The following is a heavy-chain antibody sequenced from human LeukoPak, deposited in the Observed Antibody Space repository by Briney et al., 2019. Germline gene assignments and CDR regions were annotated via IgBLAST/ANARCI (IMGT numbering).Heavy chain of an antibody. V-gene: IGHV3-30-3*01. Sequence: GGSLRLSCAASGFTFSSYAMHWVRQAPGKGLEWVAVISYDGSNKYYADSVKGRFTISRDNSKNTLYLQMNSLRAEVAAVYYCARDSLAFDYWGQGTMVTVSS. CDR2: ISYDGSNK. CDR1: GFTFSSYA. CDR3: ARDSLAFDY. J-gene: IGHJ4*02.